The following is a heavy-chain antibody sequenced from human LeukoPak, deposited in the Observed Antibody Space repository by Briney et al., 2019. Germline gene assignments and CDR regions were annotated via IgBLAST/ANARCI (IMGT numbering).Heavy chain of an antibody. J-gene: IGHJ4*02. CDR2: IYSGGST. V-gene: IGHV3-53*01. CDR1: GFTVSTYY. D-gene: IGHD2-2*01. CDR3: ARGLGYCTSTTCLLPFDY. Sequence: GGSLRLSCAASGFTVSTYYMTRVRQAPGKGLECVSVIYSGGSTYYADSVKGRFTVSRDNSKNTLYLQMNSLRAEDTAMYYCARGLGYCTSTTCLLPFDYWGQGTLVTVSS.